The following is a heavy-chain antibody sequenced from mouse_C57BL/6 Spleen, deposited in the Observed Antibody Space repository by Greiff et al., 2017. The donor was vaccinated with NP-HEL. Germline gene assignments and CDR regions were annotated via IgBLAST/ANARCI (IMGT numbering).Heavy chain of an antibody. J-gene: IGHJ1*03. Sequence: EVKVVESGGGLVKPGGSLKLSCAASGFTFSDYGMHWVRQAPEKGLEWVAYISSGSSTIYYADTVKGRFTISRDNAKNTLFLQMTSLMSEDTSMYYCASPYRSSYWYFDVWGTGTTVTVSS. V-gene: IGHV5-17*01. D-gene: IGHD1-1*01. CDR1: GFTFSDYG. CDR3: ASPYRSSYWYFDV. CDR2: ISSGSSTI.